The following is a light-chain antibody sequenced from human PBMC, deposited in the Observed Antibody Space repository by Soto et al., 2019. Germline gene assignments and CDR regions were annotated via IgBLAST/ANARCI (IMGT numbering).Light chain of an antibody. J-gene: IGLJ1*01. V-gene: IGLV1-40*01. CDR1: SSNIGAGYD. CDR3: QSYDSSLSGYV. CDR2: GNS. Sequence: QSVLTQPPSVSGAPGQRVTISFTVSSSNIGAGYDVHWYQQLPGTAPKLLIYGNSNRPSGVPDRFSGSKSGTSASLAITGLQAEDEADYYCQSYDSSLSGYVVGTGTKLTVL.